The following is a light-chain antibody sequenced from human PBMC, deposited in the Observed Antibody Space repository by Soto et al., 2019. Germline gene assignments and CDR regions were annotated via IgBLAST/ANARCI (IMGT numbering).Light chain of an antibody. J-gene: IGKJ1*01. V-gene: IGKV3-15*01. Sequence: EIVMTQSPATLSVSPGERATLSCRASQSVRSNLAWYRQKPGQAPRLLIYGASTRATGIPARFSGSGSGTEFTLTISSLQSEDLAVYYCQQYNNWPRMFGQGTKVDIK. CDR3: QQYNNWPRM. CDR1: QSVRSN. CDR2: GAS.